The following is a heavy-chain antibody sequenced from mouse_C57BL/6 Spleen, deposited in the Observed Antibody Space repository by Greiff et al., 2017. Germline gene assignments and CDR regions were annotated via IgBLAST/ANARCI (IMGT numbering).Heavy chain of an antibody. CDR3: ARSGDYYDYDGAWFAY. J-gene: IGHJ3*01. CDR2: INPSTGGT. Sequence: EVMLVESGPELVKPGASVKISCKASGYSFTGYYMNWVKQSPEKSLEWIGEINPSTGGTTYNQKFKAKATLTVDKSSSTAYMQLKSLTSEDSAVYYCARSGDYYDYDGAWFAYWGQGTLVTVSA. V-gene: IGHV1-42*01. D-gene: IGHD2-4*01. CDR1: GYSFTGYY.